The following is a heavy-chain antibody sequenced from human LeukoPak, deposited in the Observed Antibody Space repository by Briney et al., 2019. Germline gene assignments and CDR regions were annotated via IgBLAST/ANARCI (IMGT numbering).Heavy chain of an antibody. D-gene: IGHD3-22*01. J-gene: IGHJ4*02. CDR2: INHSGST. Sequence: SETLSLTCAVYGGSFSGHYWSWLRQPPGKGLEWIGEINHSGSTNYNPSLKSRVTISVDTSKNQFSLKLSSVTAADTAVYYCARKGYYYDSSGYYYWGQGTLVTVSS. V-gene: IGHV4-34*01. CDR1: GGSFSGHY. CDR3: ARKGYYYDSSGYYY.